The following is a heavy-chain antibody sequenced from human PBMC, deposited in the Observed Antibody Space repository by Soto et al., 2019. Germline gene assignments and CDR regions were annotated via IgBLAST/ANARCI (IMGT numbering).Heavy chain of an antibody. Sequence: SETLSLTCAVYGGSFSGYYWSWIRQFPGKGLEWIGYIYYSGSTNYNPSLKSRVTISVDTSKNQFSLKLSSVTAADTAVYYCARAGDYVWGSYREGAFDIWGQGTMVTVSS. J-gene: IGHJ3*02. D-gene: IGHD3-16*02. CDR1: GGSFSGYY. V-gene: IGHV4-59*01. CDR3: ARAGDYVWGSYREGAFDI. CDR2: IYYSGST.